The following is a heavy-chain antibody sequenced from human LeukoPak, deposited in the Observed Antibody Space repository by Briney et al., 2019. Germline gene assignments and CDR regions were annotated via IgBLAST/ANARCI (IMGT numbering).Heavy chain of an antibody. Sequence: GGSLRLSCAASGFTFNNYAMSWVRQAPGKGLQWVSAISGSDGSTNFADSVRGRFTISRDNSKNTLYLQIDSLRAEDTAIYYCAKGIAGSRSSSSPDYWGQGTLVTVSS. CDR3: AKGIAGSRSSSSPDY. D-gene: IGHD2-2*01. J-gene: IGHJ4*02. CDR1: GFTFNNYA. V-gene: IGHV3-23*01. CDR2: ISGSDGST.